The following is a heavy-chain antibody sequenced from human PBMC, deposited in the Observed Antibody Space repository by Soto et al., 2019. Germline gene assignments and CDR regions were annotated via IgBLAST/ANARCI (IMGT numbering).Heavy chain of an antibody. Sequence: GGSLRLSCAASGFTFSSYGMHWVRQAPGKGLEWVAVISYDGSNKYYADSVKGRFTISRDNSKNTLYLQMNSLRAEDTAVYYCAGVVSGSYLPPDYYYYYGRDVWGQGTTVTVSS. V-gene: IGHV3-30*03. CDR2: ISYDGSNK. D-gene: IGHD1-26*01. CDR1: GFTFSSYG. J-gene: IGHJ6*02. CDR3: AGVVSGSYLPPDYYYYYGRDV.